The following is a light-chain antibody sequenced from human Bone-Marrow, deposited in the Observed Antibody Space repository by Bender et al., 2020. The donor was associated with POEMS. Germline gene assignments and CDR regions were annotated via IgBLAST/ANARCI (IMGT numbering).Light chain of an antibody. Sequence: SFDLTQPPSVSVSPGQTARITCSGDALSKQFAYWYQQRPGQAPVLVMSRDTERPSGIPERFSGSTSGKTVMLTITGVQAEDEADYYCQSANSSDTFVVGFGRGTKLTVL. CDR3: QSANSSDTFVVG. J-gene: IGLJ2*01. CDR2: RDT. CDR1: ALSKQF. V-gene: IGLV3-25*02.